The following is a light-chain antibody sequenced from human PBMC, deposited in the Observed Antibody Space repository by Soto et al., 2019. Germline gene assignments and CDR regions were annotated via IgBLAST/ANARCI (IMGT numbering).Light chain of an antibody. V-gene: IGKV1-33*01. CDR1: QDINDF. CDR2: DAS. J-gene: IGKJ3*01. CDR3: QQYDDLPPFT. Sequence: DLQMTQSPSSLSASVGDRVTITCQASQDINDFLNWYQQKPGKAPKLLISDASNLETGVPSRFSGSGSGTHFTFTISILQPEDIATYYCQQYDDLPPFTFGPGTTVDIK.